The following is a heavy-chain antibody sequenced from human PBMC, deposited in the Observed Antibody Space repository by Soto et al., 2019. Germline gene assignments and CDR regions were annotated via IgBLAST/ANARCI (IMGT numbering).Heavy chain of an antibody. D-gene: IGHD4-4*01. J-gene: IGHJ5*02. Sequence: EVQLVESGGGLVQPGGSLRLSCTASGFTFSDSWMTWVRQAPGKGLEWVARIKPDESEKKYADSVKGRFSISRDNAKNLMYLQMDSLRGEDWAGYYCVRGGSNYASWGQGTLVTVSS. V-gene: IGHV3-7*01. CDR3: VRGGSNYAS. CDR2: IKPDESEK. CDR1: GFTFSDSW.